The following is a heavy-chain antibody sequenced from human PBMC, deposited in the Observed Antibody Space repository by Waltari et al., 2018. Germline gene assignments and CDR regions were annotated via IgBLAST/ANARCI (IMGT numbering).Heavy chain of an antibody. CDR2: ISDSGGKT. Sequence: EAQLLESGGGLVQPGGSLRVSCAASGFTFSSYAMNWVRQAPGKGLEWVAGISDSGGKTYYADSVKGRFTISRDNSKNTLYLQMNSLRAEDTALYYCAKGGSSTSTWYYYWGQGTLVTVSS. V-gene: IGHV3-23*01. D-gene: IGHD6-13*01. J-gene: IGHJ4*02. CDR1: GFTFSSYA. CDR3: AKGGSSTSTWYYY.